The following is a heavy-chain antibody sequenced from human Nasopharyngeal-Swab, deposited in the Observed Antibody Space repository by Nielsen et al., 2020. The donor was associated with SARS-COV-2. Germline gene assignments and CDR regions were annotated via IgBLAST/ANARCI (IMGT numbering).Heavy chain of an antibody. Sequence: GESLKISCAASGFIFSASAIHWVRQAPGKGLEWVGRIGDKDHNYATTSGASVQGRFTIYRDDSKNTAFLQLDSLKTEDTALYYCTTDFYFDDWGQGTLVTVSS. J-gene: IGHJ4*02. CDR1: GFIFSASA. V-gene: IGHV3-73*01. CDR2: IGDKDHNYAT. CDR3: TTDFYFDD.